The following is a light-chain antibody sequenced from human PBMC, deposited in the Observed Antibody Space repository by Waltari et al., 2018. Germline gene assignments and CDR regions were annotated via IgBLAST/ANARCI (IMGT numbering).Light chain of an antibody. CDR1: QGIDTF. V-gene: IGKV1-39*01. Sequence: DIQMTQSTSSLPASVGDRVIISCRASQGIDTFLMWYQQKPGKAPKLLIYAASVLRPGVPPRFRGAGSGTDFTLTISRLQPEDFATYYCQQSYNTPFTFGQGTKLEIK. J-gene: IGKJ2*01. CDR3: QQSYNTPFT. CDR2: AAS.